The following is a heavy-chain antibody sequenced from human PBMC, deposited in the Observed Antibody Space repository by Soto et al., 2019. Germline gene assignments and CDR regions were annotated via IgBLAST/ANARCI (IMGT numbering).Heavy chain of an antibody. CDR2: IYYSGST. V-gene: IGHV4-59*08. CDR3: ERNAFDYGSYPHGWYDY. Sequence: SETLSLTCTVSGGSISSYYWSWIRQPPGKGLEWIGYIYYSGSTNYNPSLKSRVTISVDTSKNQFSLKLSSVTAADTAVYYCERNAFDYGSYPHGWYDYWCQGILVTVS. D-gene: IGHD3-16*02. CDR1: GGSISSYY. J-gene: IGHJ4*02.